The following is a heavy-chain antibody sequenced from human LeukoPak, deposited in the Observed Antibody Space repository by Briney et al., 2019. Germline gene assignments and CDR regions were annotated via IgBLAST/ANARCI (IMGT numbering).Heavy chain of an antibody. CDR1: GGSLSSYY. CDR2: IYYSGST. D-gene: IGHD3-10*01. CDR3: ARQWGGFDY. Sequence: SETLSLTCTVSGGSLSSYYWSWVRQPPGKGLEWIGYIYYSGSTNYNPSLKSRVTISVDTSKNQFSLKLSSVTAADTAVYYCARQWGGFDYWGQGTLVTVSS. V-gene: IGHV4-59*08. J-gene: IGHJ4*02.